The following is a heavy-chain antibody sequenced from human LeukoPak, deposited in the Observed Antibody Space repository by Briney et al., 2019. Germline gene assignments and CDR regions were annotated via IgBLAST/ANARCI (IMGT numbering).Heavy chain of an antibody. V-gene: IGHV1-8*01. CDR1: GYTFTSFD. CDR2: MNYNSGNT. CDR3: ARGRSIVVVPAAMGYDAFDI. D-gene: IGHD2-2*01. Sequence: ASVKVSCKASGYTFTSFDINWVRQATGQGLEWMGWMNYNSGNTGYAQKFQGRVTITADESTSTAYMELSSLRSEDTAVYYCARGRSIVVVPAAMGYDAFDIWGQGTMVTVSS. J-gene: IGHJ3*02.